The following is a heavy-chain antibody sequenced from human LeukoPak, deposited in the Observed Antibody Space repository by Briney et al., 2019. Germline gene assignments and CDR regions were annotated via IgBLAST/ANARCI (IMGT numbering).Heavy chain of an antibody. CDR1: GFTFSSYG. J-gene: IGHJ3*02. CDR2: ISYDGSNK. CDR3: ATLQVDAFDI. Sequence: GGSLRLSCAASGFTFSSYGMHWVRQAPGKGLEWVAVISYDGSNKYYADSVKGRFTISRDNSKSTLYLQMNSLRAEDTAVYYCATLQVDAFDIWGQGTMVTVSS. V-gene: IGHV3-30*03.